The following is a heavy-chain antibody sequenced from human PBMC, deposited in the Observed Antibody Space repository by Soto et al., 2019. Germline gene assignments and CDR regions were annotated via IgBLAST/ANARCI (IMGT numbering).Heavy chain of an antibody. D-gene: IGHD3-22*01. J-gene: IGHJ6*02. V-gene: IGHV3-49*03. Sequence: PGGSLRLSCTASGFTFGDYAMSWFRQAPGKGLEWVGFIRSKAYGGTTEYAASVKGRFTISRDDSKSIAYLQMNSLKTEDTAVYYCSREEYYYDSSGYPPYVPCGMDVWGQGTTVTVSS. CDR2: IRSKAYGGTT. CDR3: SREEYYYDSSGYPPYVPCGMDV. CDR1: GFTFGDYA.